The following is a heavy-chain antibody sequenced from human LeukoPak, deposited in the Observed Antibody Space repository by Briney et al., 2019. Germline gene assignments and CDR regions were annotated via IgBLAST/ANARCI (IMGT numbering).Heavy chain of an antibody. CDR2: INHSGST. D-gene: IGHD2-2*01. Sequence: SETLSLTCAVYGGSFSGYYWSWIRQPPGKGLEWIGEINHSGSTNYNPSLKSRVIVSVDTSKNQFSLKLSSVTAADTAVYYCAKGRGKYCSSTSCVPGNYFDYWGQGTLVTVSS. CDR1: GGSFSGYY. CDR3: AKGRGKYCSSTSCVPGNYFDY. J-gene: IGHJ4*02. V-gene: IGHV4-34*01.